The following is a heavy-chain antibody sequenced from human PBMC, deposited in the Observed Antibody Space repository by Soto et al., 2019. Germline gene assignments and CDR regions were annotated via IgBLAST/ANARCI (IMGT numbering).Heavy chain of an antibody. Sequence: QVQLVQSGAEVQKPGSSVNVSCEASGGSFISYTFTWVRHAPGQGLEWMGRIIPIQGRANYALKLQDRVTITADRSTKTVYMELRSLRPEDTSVYYCAKSLLFVDHAYMDVWGKGTTVTVSS. CDR2: IIPIQGRA. J-gene: IGHJ6*03. D-gene: IGHD2-21*01. V-gene: IGHV1-69*02. CDR1: GGSFISYT. CDR3: AKSLLFVDHAYMDV.